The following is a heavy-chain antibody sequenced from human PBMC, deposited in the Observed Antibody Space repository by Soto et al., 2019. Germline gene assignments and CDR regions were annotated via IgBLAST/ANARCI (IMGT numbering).Heavy chain of an antibody. V-gene: IGHV3-15*01. D-gene: IGHD2-2*01. CDR2: IKSRTENETT. CDR1: GFTFSNVW. CDR3: VTVLPHANSWFDY. Sequence: PGGSLRLYCAASGFTFSNVWLSWVRQGPRKGLEWLGRIKSRTENETTDYASPARGRFIISRDDSKNMLYLQLNSLKSEDTGVYYCVTVLPHANSWFDYWGQGTPVTVSS. J-gene: IGHJ4*02.